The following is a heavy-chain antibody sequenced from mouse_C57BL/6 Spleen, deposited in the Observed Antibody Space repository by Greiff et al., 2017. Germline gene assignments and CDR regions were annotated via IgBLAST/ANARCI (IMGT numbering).Heavy chain of an antibody. CDR1: GFNIKDDY. CDR2: SDPENGDT. D-gene: IGHD2-1*01. CDR3: TTWNGNCVAWFAV. Sequence: VQLKQSGAELVRPGASVKLSCTASGFNIKDDYMHWVKQRPEQGLEWIGWSDPENGDTEYASKFQGKATITSDTSSNTAYLQLRSLTSTDTAVYYCTTWNGNCVAWFAVWGKGTLVTVSA. V-gene: IGHV14-4*01. J-gene: IGHJ3*01.